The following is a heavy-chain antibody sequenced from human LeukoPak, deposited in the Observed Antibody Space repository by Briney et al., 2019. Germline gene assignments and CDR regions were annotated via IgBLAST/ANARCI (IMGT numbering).Heavy chain of an antibody. D-gene: IGHD2-21*02. CDR3: SHRHNLGVTGPVATFDS. CDR1: GFSLSTGGMG. CDR2: IFWDDNE. J-gene: IGHJ5*01. V-gene: IGHV2-5*02. Sequence: ESGPTLAKPTQTLTLTCTFSGFSLSTGGMGGGWIRQPPGKALEWLAFIFWDDNEHYSPSLKNRLTITKDTSKNQVILTMTNMDPVGTATYYCSHRHNLGVTGPVATFDSWGQGTLVTVSS.